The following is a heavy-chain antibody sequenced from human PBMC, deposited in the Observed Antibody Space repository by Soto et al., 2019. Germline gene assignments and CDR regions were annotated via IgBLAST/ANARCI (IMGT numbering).Heavy chain of an antibody. J-gene: IGHJ3*02. CDR2: IYSGGST. V-gene: IGHV3-53*04. CDR3: ARHIVVVTAIPNDAFDI. CDR1: GFTVSSNY. Sequence: EVQLVESGGGLVQPGGSLRLSCAASGFTVSSNYMSWVRQAPGKGLEWVSVIYSGGSTYYADSVKGRFTISRHNSKNTLYLQMNSLSAEDTAVYYCARHIVVVTAIPNDAFDIWGQGTMVTVSS. D-gene: IGHD2-21*02.